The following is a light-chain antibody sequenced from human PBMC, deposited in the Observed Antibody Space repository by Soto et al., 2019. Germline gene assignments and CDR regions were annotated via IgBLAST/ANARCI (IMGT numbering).Light chain of an antibody. CDR3: QQYGSSVLT. J-gene: IGKJ4*01. CDR1: QSVGTNS. V-gene: IGKV3-20*01. CDR2: GAS. Sequence: EIVLTQSPDTLSLSPGERATLSCRASQSVGTNSLAWYQQRPGQAPRPLIYGASSRATGTPDRFSGSGSGTDFTLIISRLEPEDFAVYYCQQYGSSVLTFGGGTKVEIK.